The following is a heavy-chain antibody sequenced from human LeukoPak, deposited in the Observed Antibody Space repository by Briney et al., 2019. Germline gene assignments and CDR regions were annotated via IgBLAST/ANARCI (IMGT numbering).Heavy chain of an antibody. D-gene: IGHD6-13*01. CDR2: ITGSGDST. J-gene: IGHJ4*02. CDR1: GFTFSSYA. Sequence: GGSLRLSCAASGFTFSSYALSWVRQAPGKGLEWVSAITGSGDSTYYADSVKGRFTISRDNSKNTLYLQMNNLRAEDTAIYYCAKRYRSTSWYLVDYWGQGTLVTVSS. CDR3: AKRYRSTSWYLVDY. V-gene: IGHV3-23*01.